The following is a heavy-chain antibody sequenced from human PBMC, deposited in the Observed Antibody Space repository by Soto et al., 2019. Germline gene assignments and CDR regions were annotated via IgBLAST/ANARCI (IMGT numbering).Heavy chain of an antibody. J-gene: IGHJ5*02. CDR1: GGTFSSYT. CDR3: ARDLLKPYIVDNWFDP. CDR2: IIPILGIA. Sequence: QVQLVQSGAEVKKPGSSVKVSCKASGGTFSSYTISWVRQAPGQGLEWMGRIIPILGIANYAQKFQGRVTITADKSTSTAYMELSSLRSEDTAVYYCARDLLKPYIVDNWFDPWGQGTLVTVSS. D-gene: IGHD2-15*01. V-gene: IGHV1-69*08.